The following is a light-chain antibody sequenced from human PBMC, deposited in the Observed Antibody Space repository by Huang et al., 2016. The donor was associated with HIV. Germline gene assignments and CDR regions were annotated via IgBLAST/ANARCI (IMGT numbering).Light chain of an antibody. Sequence: VVMTQSPLSLPVTLGQPASISCRSSQSLVHSDGNTYLDWFQQRPSQSPRRLIYKVSNRDSGVPDRFSGSGSGTDFTLKISRVEAEDVGVYYCMQGTHSPPWTFGQGTKVEFK. CDR1: QSLVHSDGNTY. J-gene: IGKJ1*01. V-gene: IGKV2-30*02. CDR3: MQGTHSPPWT. CDR2: KVS.